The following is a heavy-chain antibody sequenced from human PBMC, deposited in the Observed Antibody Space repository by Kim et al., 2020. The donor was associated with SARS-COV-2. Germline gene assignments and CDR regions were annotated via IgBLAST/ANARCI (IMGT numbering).Heavy chain of an antibody. D-gene: IGHD3-22*01. Sequence: GGSLRLSCTASGFTFGDYAMSWVRQAPGKGLEWVGFIRSKAYGGTTEYAASVKGRFTISRDDSKSIAYLQMNSLKTEDTAVYYCTRVPPYYYDSSGYYSDYWGQGTLVTVSS. CDR1: GFTFGDYA. CDR3: TRVPPYYYDSSGYYSDY. J-gene: IGHJ4*02. V-gene: IGHV3-49*04. CDR2: IRSKAYGGTT.